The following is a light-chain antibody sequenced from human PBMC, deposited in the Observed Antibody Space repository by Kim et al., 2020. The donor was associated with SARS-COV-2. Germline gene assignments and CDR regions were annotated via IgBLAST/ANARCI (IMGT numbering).Light chain of an antibody. CDR1: NIGSKS. Sequence: PGKTARITCGGNNIGSKSVPWYQQKPGQAPVLVIYYDSDRPSGIPERFSGSNSGNTATLTISRVEAGDEADYYCQVWDSSSDLNWVFGGGTQLTVL. CDR2: YDS. CDR3: QVWDSSSDLNWV. J-gene: IGLJ3*02. V-gene: IGLV3-21*04.